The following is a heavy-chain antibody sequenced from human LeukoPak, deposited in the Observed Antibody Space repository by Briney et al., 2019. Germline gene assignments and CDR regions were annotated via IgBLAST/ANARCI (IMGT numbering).Heavy chain of an antibody. J-gene: IGHJ4*02. V-gene: IGHV3-43*02. CDR1: GFTFEDYG. Sequence: GGSLRLSCAGSGFTFEDYGLHWVRQAPGKGLEWVSLIGGDGRITNYANSVKGRFTISRDNSKISLYLQMTSLRIEDTAFYYCAKEINYSLDFWGQGTLVTVSS. CDR2: IGGDGRIT. D-gene: IGHD5-24*01. CDR3: AKEINYSLDF.